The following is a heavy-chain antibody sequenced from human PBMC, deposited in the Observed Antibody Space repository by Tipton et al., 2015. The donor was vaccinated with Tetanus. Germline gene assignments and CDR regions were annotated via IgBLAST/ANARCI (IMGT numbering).Heavy chain of an antibody. CDR3: ARALQLERKFDF. J-gene: IGHJ4*02. CDR1: GFTFRSYA. CDR2: ISYDGSNK. V-gene: IGHV3-30-3*01. D-gene: IGHD1-1*01. Sequence: SLRLSCAASGFTFRSYAIHWVRQSPGRGLEWVAVISYDGSNKNYADSVKGRFTIPRDNSQNTLYLQMNSLRAEDSATYYCARALQLERKFDFWGQGTLVTVSS.